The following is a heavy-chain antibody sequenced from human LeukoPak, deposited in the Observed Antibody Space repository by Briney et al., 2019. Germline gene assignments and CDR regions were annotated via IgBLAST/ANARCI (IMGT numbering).Heavy chain of an antibody. J-gene: IGHJ6*02. CDR2: IYLYGTT. CDR1: IGSISSSKW. Sequence: PSETLSLTCSVSIGSISSSKWWSWVRQPPGKGLEWVGEIYLYGTTNYNPSFTSRVTMSVDRSRNQFSLKLTSVTAADTAVYYCARQKWEQQGRDYYFNGLDVWGPGTTVIVSS. V-gene: IGHV4-4*02. D-gene: IGHD1/OR15-1a*01. CDR3: ARQKWEQQGRDYYFNGLDV.